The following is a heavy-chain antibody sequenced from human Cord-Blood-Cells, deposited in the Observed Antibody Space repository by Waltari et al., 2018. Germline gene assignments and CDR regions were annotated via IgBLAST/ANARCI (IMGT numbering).Heavy chain of an antibody. CDR1: GGSFSGYY. Sequence: QVQLQQWGAGLLKPSETLSLTCAVYGGSFSGYYWSWIRQPPGKGLEWIGEINHSGSTNYNPSLKSRVTISVDTSKNQFSLKLSSVTAADTAVYYCARGPPYYDFWSGYYDYWGQGTLVTVSS. CDR2: INHSGST. V-gene: IGHV4-34*01. D-gene: IGHD3-3*01. CDR3: ARGPPYYDFWSGYYDY. J-gene: IGHJ4*02.